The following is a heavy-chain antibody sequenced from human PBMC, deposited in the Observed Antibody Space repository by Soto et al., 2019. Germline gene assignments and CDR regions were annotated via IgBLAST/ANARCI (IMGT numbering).Heavy chain of an antibody. CDR2: IYPGDSDT. D-gene: IGHD3-3*01. CDR3: ARLNDFWSGRNWFDP. J-gene: IGHJ5*02. Sequence: GESLKISCKGSGYSFTSYWIGWVRQMPGKGLEWMGIIYPGDSDTRYSPSFQGQVTISADKSISTAYLQWSSLKASDTAMYYCARLNDFWSGRNWFDPWGQGTLVTVSS. V-gene: IGHV5-51*01. CDR1: GYSFTSYW.